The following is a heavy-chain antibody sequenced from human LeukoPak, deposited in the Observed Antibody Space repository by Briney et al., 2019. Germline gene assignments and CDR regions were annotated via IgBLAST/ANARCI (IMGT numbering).Heavy chain of an antibody. J-gene: IGHJ4*02. CDR2: IYYSGST. CDR1: GGSISSSSYY. V-gene: IGHV4-39*01. Sequence: PSETLSLTCTVSGGSISSSSYYWGWIRQPPGKGLEWIGSIYYSGSTYYNPSLKSRVTISVDTSKNQFSLKLSSVTAADTAVYYCARHSSYLIGFDYWGQGTLVTVSS. CDR3: ARHSSYLIGFDY.